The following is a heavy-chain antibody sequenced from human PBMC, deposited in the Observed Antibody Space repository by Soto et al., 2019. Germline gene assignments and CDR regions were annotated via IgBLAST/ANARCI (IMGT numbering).Heavy chain of an antibody. Sequence: SGPTLVNPTQTLTLTCTFSGFSLSTSGAGVTWIRQPPGKALEWLALIYWNDDKRYTPSLKSRLTINKDTSKNQVVLTMTTMDPVDTATYYCAHSPFYDHSVYSDYWGQRTLVTVSS. D-gene: IGHD3-22*01. V-gene: IGHV2-5*01. J-gene: IGHJ4*02. CDR1: GFSLSTSGAG. CDR2: IYWNDDK. CDR3: AHSPFYDHSVYSDY.